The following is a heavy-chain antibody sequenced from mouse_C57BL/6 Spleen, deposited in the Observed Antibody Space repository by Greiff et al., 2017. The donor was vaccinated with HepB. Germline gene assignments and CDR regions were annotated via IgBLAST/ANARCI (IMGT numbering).Heavy chain of an antibody. V-gene: IGHV5-17*01. D-gene: IGHD1-1*01. CDR2: ISSGSSTS. Sequence: EVRLVESGGGVVKPGGSLKLSCAASGFTFSDYGMHWVRQAPEKGLEWVAYISSGSSTSYYADTVKGRFTISRDNAKNTLFLQMTSLRSEDTAMYYWARDGSRYWSFDVWGTGTTVTVSS. CDR3: ARDGSRYWSFDV. J-gene: IGHJ1*03. CDR1: GFTFSDYG.